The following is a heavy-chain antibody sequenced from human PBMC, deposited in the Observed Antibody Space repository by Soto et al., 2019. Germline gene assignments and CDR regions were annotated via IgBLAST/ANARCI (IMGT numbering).Heavy chain of an antibody. J-gene: IGHJ5*02. V-gene: IGHV3-23*01. CDR1: GFTFSNYA. D-gene: IGHD1-26*01. Sequence: RRLSCAASGFTFSNYAMSWVRQAPGKGLEWVSGISGSGDSTYYADSVRGRITISRDSSKNTLYLQMNSLRAEDTAVYYCAKASYSGSYLNWFDPWGQGTLVTVSS. CDR3: AKASYSGSYLNWFDP. CDR2: ISGSGDST.